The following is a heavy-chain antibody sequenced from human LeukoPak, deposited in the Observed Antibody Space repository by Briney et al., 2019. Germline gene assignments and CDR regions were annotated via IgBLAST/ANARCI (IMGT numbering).Heavy chain of an antibody. J-gene: IGHJ5*02. Sequence: ASVKVSCKASGYTFTMYGITWVRQAPGQGLEWVGWISPYNGKSNYAQKLQDRVTMTTDISTSTAYLELRSLKSDDTAVYYCARTFSPADTAMGWFDPWGQGTLVTVSS. CDR2: ISPYNGKS. V-gene: IGHV1-18*01. CDR1: GYTFTMYG. D-gene: IGHD5-18*01. CDR3: ARTFSPADTAMGWFDP.